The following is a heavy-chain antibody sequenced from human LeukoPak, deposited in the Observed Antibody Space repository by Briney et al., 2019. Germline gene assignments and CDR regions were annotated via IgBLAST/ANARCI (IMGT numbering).Heavy chain of an antibody. D-gene: IGHD6-6*01. Sequence: GGSLRLSCAASGFTFSSYAMSWVRQAPGKGLEWVSAISGSGGSTYYADSVKGRFTISRDNSKNTLYLQMNSLRAEDTAVYYCAKGILHESIAAPFGWGQGTLVTVSS. CDR3: AKGILHESIAAPFG. V-gene: IGHV3-23*01. J-gene: IGHJ4*02. CDR2: ISGSGGST. CDR1: GFTFSSYA.